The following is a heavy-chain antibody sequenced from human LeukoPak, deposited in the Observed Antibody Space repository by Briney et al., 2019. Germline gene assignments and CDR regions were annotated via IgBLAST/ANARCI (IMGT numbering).Heavy chain of an antibody. Sequence: GGSLRLSCAASGFTFSSYWMSWVRQAPGKGLEWVANIKQDGSEKYYVDSVKGRFTISRDNAKNSLYLQMNSLRAEDTAVYCCARDGLDYDILTGYHTYYYYGMDVWGQGTTVTVSS. CDR2: IKQDGSEK. D-gene: IGHD3-9*01. CDR3: ARDGLDYDILTGYHTYYYYGMDV. CDR1: GFTFSSYW. J-gene: IGHJ6*02. V-gene: IGHV3-7*01.